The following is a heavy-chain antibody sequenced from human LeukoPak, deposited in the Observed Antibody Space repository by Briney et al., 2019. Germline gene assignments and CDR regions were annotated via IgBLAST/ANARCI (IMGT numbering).Heavy chain of an antibody. J-gene: IGHJ5*02. CDR2: IIPIFGTV. CDR1: GGTFSSYA. CDR3: ARAPPITRGPFDP. D-gene: IGHD3-10*01. V-gene: IGHV1-69*06. Sequence: GASVKVSCKASGGTFSSYAISWVRQAPGQGLEWMGGIIPIFGTVNYAQKFQGRVTITADKSTSTAYMELSSLRSEDTAVYYCARAPPITRGPFDPWGQGTLVTVSS.